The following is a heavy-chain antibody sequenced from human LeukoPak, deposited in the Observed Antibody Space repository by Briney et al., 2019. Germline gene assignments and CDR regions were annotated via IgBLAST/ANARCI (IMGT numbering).Heavy chain of an antibody. V-gene: IGHV3-30*03. D-gene: IGHD3-10*01. CDR1: GFTFSSYG. J-gene: IGHJ4*02. Sequence: GGSLRLSCAASGFTFSSYGMHWVRQAPGKGLERVAVISSDGSNKYYADSVKGRFTISRDNSKNTLYLQMNSLRAEDTAVYYCAIRGRGSYFDYWGQGTLVTVSS. CDR2: ISSDGSNK. CDR3: AIRGRGSYFDY.